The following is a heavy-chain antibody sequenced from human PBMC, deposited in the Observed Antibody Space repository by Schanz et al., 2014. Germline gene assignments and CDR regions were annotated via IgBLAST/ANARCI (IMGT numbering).Heavy chain of an antibody. D-gene: IGHD3-10*01. Sequence: EVQLVESGGGLVQPGRSLRLSCAASGFPFNEYGMLWVRQAPGKGLEWVSSISWNSGSIDYADSVKGRFTISRDNAKNSLYLQMNSLRAEDTALYYCAKDGIMVQGVIWERYFDYWGQGTQVTVSS. CDR2: ISWNSGSI. CDR3: AKDGIMVQGVIWERYFDY. CDR1: GFPFNEYG. J-gene: IGHJ4*02. V-gene: IGHV3-9*01.